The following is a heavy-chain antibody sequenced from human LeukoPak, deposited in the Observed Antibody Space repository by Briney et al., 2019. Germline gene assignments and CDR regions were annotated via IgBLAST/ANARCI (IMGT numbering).Heavy chain of an antibody. D-gene: IGHD3-22*01. CDR1: GFTFNTYA. J-gene: IGHJ4*02. CDR2: ISGSGGST. CDR3: AKAPVITMIVVVITPYYFDY. V-gene: IGHV3-23*01. Sequence: GGSLRLSCAASGFTFNTYAINWVRQARGKGLEWVSDISGSGGSTYYADSVKGRFTISRDNSKNTLYLQMNSLRAEDTAVYYCAKAPVITMIVVVITPYYFDYWGQGTLVTVSS.